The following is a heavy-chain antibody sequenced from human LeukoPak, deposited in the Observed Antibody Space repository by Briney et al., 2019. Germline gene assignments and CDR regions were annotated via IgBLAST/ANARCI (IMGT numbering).Heavy chain of an antibody. CDR1: GFTFSSYG. Sequence: GGSLRLSCAASGFTFSSYGMHWVRQAPGKGLEWVAVISYDGSNKYYADSVKGRFTISRDNSKNTLYLQMNSLRAEDTAVYYCAKDPTSTLAAAEDYWGQGTLVTVSS. CDR2: ISYDGSNK. D-gene: IGHD6-13*01. J-gene: IGHJ4*02. CDR3: AKDPTSTLAAAEDY. V-gene: IGHV3-30*18.